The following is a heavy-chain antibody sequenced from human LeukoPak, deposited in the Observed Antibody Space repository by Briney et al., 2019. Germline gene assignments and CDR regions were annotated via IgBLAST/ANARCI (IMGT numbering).Heavy chain of an antibody. D-gene: IGHD2-2*01. Sequence: QPGGSLRLSCAASGFSVSNNYMSWVRQAPGKGLEWVSVLYSGGNTHYADSVNGRFTISRDNSKNTLYLQMNSLRAEDTAVYYCARRYCSTCPTGHSFDLWGQGTMVTVSS. CDR3: ARRYCSTCPTGHSFDL. J-gene: IGHJ3*01. CDR2: LYSGGNT. V-gene: IGHV3-53*01. CDR1: GFSVSNNY.